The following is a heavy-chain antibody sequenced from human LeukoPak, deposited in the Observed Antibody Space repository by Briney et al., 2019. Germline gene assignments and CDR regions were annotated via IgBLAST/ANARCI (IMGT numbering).Heavy chain of an antibody. CDR3: AKGGIIPAAVFDF. Sequence: PGGSLRLSCAVSGFTFNDADMSWVRQAPGKGLEWVAAINWSGGSTGYADSVKGRFTISRDNAKNSLFLQMDSLRPEDTALYYCAKGGIIPAAVFDFWGQGTLVAVS. CDR2: INWSGGST. D-gene: IGHD6-13*01. J-gene: IGHJ4*02. CDR1: GFTFNDAD. V-gene: IGHV3-20*04.